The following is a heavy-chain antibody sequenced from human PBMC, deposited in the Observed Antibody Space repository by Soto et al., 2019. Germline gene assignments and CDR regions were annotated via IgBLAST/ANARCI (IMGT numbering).Heavy chain of an antibody. CDR1: GFSLSNYG. CDR3: ARGVHTSNYDSSGFDF. CDR2: MSYGGDNK. Sequence: QVQVVESGGGVVQPGRSLGLACAASGFSLSNYGMHWVRQAPGKGLEWVAAMSYGGDNKYYADSVKGRFSISKDNSKNTLYLQMNSLGAEDTAVYYCARGVHTSNYDSSGFDFWGQGTLVIVSS. D-gene: IGHD3-22*01. V-gene: IGHV3-30*03. J-gene: IGHJ4*02.